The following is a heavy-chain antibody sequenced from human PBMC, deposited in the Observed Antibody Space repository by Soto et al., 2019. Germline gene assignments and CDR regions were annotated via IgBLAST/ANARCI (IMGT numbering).Heavy chain of an antibody. V-gene: IGHV3-30-3*01. J-gene: IGHJ4*02. CDR2: ISYDGSNK. CDR3: ARDDGDYGGGVLSDY. D-gene: IGHD4-17*01. CDR1: GCTFSSYA. Sequence: VGPLRLPCAASGCTFSSYAIHWVRQAPGKGLEWVAVISYDGSNKYYADSVKGRFTISRDNSKNTLYLQMNSLRAEDTAVYYCARDDGDYGGGVLSDYWGQGTLVTVS.